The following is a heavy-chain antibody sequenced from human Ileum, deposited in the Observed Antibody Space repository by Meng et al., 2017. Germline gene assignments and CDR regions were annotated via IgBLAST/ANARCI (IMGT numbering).Heavy chain of an antibody. V-gene: IGHV4-61*08. CDR1: GGSVSRDGFK. CDR2: AST. Sequence: VEVQGSGPVVVRPAETLSLICTVAGGSVSRDGFKWGWVRQPPGKGLEWIGYASTNYNPSLKSRVTISLDTSKNQFSLELSSVTAADTAVYYCARDHWGSLDYWGQGILVTVSS. J-gene: IGHJ4*02. CDR3: ARDHWGSLDY. D-gene: IGHD7-27*01.